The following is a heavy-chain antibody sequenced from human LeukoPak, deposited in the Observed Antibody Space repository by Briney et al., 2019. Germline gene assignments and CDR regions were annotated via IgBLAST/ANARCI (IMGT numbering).Heavy chain of an antibody. D-gene: IGHD3-22*01. CDR3: AKLAVIPYYYDSSGYPYFDY. Sequence: GGSLRLSCAASGFTFSSYGMHWVRQAPGKGLEWVAVISYDGSNKYYADSVKGRFTISRDNSNNTLYLQMNSLRAEDTAVYYCAKLAVIPYYYDSSGYPYFDYWGQGTLVTVSS. V-gene: IGHV3-30*18. CDR1: GFTFSSYG. J-gene: IGHJ4*02. CDR2: ISYDGSNK.